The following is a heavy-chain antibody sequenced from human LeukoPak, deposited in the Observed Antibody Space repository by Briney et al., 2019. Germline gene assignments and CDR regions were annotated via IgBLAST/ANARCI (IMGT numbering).Heavy chain of an antibody. V-gene: IGHV3-9*01. CDR3: AKDVAASATNSFDY. Sequence: GGSLRLSCAASGFTFADYAMHWVRQAPGKGLEWVSSISWNSGGIGYADSVKGRFTISKDNAKNSLYLQMNSLRVEDTALYYRAKDVAASATNSFDYWGQGTLVTVSS. D-gene: IGHD6-13*01. CDR1: GFTFADYA. CDR2: ISWNSGGI. J-gene: IGHJ4*02.